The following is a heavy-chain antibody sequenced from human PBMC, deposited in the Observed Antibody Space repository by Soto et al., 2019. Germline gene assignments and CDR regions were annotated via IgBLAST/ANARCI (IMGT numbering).Heavy chain of an antibody. CDR2: IIPIFGTA. D-gene: IGHD6-6*01. V-gene: IGHV1-69*01. CDR3: ARPTERAARPSYYYGMDV. CDR1: GGTFSSYA. J-gene: IGHJ6*02. Sequence: QVQLVQSGAEVKKPGSSVKVSCKASGGTFSSYAISWVRQAPGQGLEWMGVIIPIFGTANYAQKFQGRVTMTADESTSTAYMELSSLRSEDTAVYYCARPTERAARPSYYYGMDVWGQGTTVTVSS.